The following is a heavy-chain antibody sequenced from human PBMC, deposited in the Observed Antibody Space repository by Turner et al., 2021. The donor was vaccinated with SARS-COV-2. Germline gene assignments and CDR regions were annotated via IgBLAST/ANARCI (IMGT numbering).Heavy chain of an antibody. CDR3: ATGVAVTGTPSAYYYYYGMDV. CDR1: GYTLPELS. J-gene: IGHJ6*02. Sequence: QVQLVQSGAEVKKPGASVKVSCKVSGYTLPELSMHRVRQAPGKGLEWMGGFDPEDGETIYAQKFQGRVTMTEDTSTDTAYMELSSLRSEDTAVYYCATGVAVTGTPSAYYYYYGMDVWGQGTTVTVSS. CDR2: FDPEDGET. V-gene: IGHV1-24*01. D-gene: IGHD6-19*01.